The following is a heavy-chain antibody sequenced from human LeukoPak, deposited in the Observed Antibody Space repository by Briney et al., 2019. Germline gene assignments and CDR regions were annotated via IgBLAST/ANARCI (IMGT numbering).Heavy chain of an antibody. CDR2: ITGSGGDT. V-gene: IGHV3-23*01. Sequence: PGGSLRLSCVASGFTFSNYAMSWVRQAPGGGLEWVSAITGSGGDTYHSDSVKGRFTISRDNSKNTLYLQMNSLRAEDTAVYYCAKGSRDSRPYYFDLWGQEILVTVSS. J-gene: IGHJ4*02. CDR3: AKGSRDSRPYYFDL. D-gene: IGHD3-10*01. CDR1: GFTFSNYA.